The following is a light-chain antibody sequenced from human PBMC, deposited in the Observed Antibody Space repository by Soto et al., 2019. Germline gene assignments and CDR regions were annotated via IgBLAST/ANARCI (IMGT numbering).Light chain of an antibody. Sequence: IQMTQSPSSVSASVGDRVTIGFRMSEGISSYLAWYQQKPGKAPKLLIYAASSLQGGVPSRFSGSGSGTDFTLTISSLQPEDFATYYCLQDYNYPWAFGQGTKVDIK. J-gene: IGKJ1*01. CDR1: EGISSY. V-gene: IGKV1-6*01. CDR2: AAS. CDR3: LQDYNYPWA.